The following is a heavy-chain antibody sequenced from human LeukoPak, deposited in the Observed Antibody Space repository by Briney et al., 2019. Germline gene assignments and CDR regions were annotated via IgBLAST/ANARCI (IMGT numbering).Heavy chain of an antibody. CDR2: MNPNRGNA. CDR3: AGGSRTGGLVY. CDR1: GYTFTSYD. D-gene: IGHD3/OR15-3a*01. V-gene: IGHV1-8*01. Sequence: ASVKVSCKASGYTFTSYDINWVRQATGHGPEWMGWMNPNRGNAGYAQKFQGRVTMTRNTSISTAYMELSSLRSEDTAVYYCAGGSRTGGLVYWGQGTLVTVSS. J-gene: IGHJ4*02.